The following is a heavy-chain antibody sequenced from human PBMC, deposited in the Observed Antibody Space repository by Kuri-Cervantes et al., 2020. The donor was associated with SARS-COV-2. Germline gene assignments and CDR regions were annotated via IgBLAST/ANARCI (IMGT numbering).Heavy chain of an antibody. CDR1: GFTFSSYG. CDR3: ARDSMGSGWYYYYYYYGMDV. CDR2: IWYDGSNK. Sequence: GESLKISCAASGFTFSSYGMHWVRQAPGKGLEWVAVIWYDGSNKYYADSVEGRFTISRDNSKNTLYLQMNSLRAEDTAVYYCARDSMGSGWYYYYYYYGMDVWGQGTTVTVSS. V-gene: IGHV3-33*08. J-gene: IGHJ6*02. D-gene: IGHD6-19*01.